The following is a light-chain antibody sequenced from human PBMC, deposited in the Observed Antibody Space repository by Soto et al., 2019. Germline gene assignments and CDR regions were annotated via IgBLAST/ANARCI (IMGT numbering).Light chain of an antibody. Sequence: EIVLPQSPGTLSLSPGERATLSCRASQSVSNNYVAWYQQKPGQAPRLLIYGASNRATSIPDRSSGSGSGTDITLTISRLEAEDFAVYYCQQYGRSGTFGQGTKVDIK. CDR1: QSVSNNY. J-gene: IGKJ1*01. CDR2: GAS. CDR3: QQYGRSGT. V-gene: IGKV3-20*01.